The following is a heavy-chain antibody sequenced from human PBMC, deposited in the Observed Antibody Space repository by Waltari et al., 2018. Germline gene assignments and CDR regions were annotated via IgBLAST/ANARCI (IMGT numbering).Heavy chain of an antibody. CDR1: GGTFSSYA. V-gene: IGHV1-69*05. D-gene: IGHD3-16*01. CDR3: ARGDNYGLFDY. Sequence: QVQLVQSGAEVKKPGSSVKVSCKASGGTFSSYAISWVRQAPGQGLEWMGGIIPSFGTANDAQKFQGRVTITTDESTSTAYMELSSLRSEDTAVYYCARGDNYGLFDYWGQGTLVTVSS. CDR2: IIPSFGTA. J-gene: IGHJ4*02.